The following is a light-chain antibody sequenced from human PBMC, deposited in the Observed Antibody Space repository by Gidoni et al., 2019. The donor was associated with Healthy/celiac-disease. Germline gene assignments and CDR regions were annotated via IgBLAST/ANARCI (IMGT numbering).Light chain of an antibody. CDR3: QAWDSSTVV. CDR1: KLGDKY. Sequence: SYYLPQPPSVSVSPGQTASITCSGDKLGDKYACWYQQKPGQSPVLLIYQDSKRPSGITERFSGSNTGNTATLTISGTKAMDEADYYCQAWDSSTVVFGGGTKLTVL. CDR2: QDS. J-gene: IGLJ2*01. V-gene: IGLV3-1*01.